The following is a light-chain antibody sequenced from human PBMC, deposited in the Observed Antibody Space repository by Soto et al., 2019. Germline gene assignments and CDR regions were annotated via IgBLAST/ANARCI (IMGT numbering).Light chain of an antibody. Sequence: EIVLTQSPATLSLSPGERATLSCRASQSVSSFLAWYQHKPGQAPRLPIYDASNRATGIPARFSGSGSGTDFTLTISSLEPEDFAVYYCQQRSNWPWTFGQGTKVEIK. J-gene: IGKJ1*01. V-gene: IGKV3-11*01. CDR2: DAS. CDR1: QSVSSF. CDR3: QQRSNWPWT.